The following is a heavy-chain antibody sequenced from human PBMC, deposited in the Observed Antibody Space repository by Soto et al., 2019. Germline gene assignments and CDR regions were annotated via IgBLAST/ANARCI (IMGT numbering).Heavy chain of an antibody. CDR1: GVSITSTTHS. D-gene: IGHD2-8*02. V-gene: IGHV4-39*01. Sequence: PSETLSLTCTVSGVSITSTTHSWAWIRQPPGKRLEWIGSVYYTGTTYSAASLTSRLTMSVDTSKNQFSLIVNSVTAADTALYYCARLSYCFTDGCIFDSWGQGILVTVSS. CDR2: VYYTGTT. J-gene: IGHJ4*02. CDR3: ARLSYCFTDGCIFDS.